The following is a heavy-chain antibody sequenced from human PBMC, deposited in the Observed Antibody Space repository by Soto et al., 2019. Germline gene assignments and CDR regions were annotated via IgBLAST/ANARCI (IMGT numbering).Heavy chain of an antibody. CDR3: AKGPRNWGVDY. CDR2: MNPTNGNT. V-gene: IGHV1-8*01. J-gene: IGHJ4*02. D-gene: IGHD7-27*01. Sequence: QVQLVQSGAEVKKPGASVKVSCKASTYTFTNYDINWFRQSTGQGLEWMGWMNPTNGNTVYAQNFQGRVTMTRSTSITTAYMELSSLRAADTAVYYCAKGPRNWGVDYWGQGTLVTVSS. CDR1: TYTFTNYD.